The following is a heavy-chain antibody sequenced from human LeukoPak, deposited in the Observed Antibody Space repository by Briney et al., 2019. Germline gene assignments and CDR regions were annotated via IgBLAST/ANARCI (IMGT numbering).Heavy chain of an antibody. CDR3: ARDLVRGAPDYLDY. CDR2: ISWNSGSI. J-gene: IGHJ4*02. D-gene: IGHD3-10*01. Sequence: GRSLRLSCAASGFTFDDYAMHWVRQGPGKGLEWVSGISWNSGSIGYADSVKGRFTISRDNSKNTLYLQMNSLRAEETAVYYCARDLVRGAPDYLDYWGQGTLVTVSS. V-gene: IGHV3-9*01. CDR1: GFTFDDYA.